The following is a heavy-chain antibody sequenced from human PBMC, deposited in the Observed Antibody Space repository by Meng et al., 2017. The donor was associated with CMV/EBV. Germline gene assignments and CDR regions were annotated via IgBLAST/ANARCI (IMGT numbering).Heavy chain of an antibody. D-gene: IGHD6-19*01. CDR1: GFTFDDYG. CDR3: ARAQGKGYSSGWLYFDY. CDR2: IYSGGST. V-gene: IGHV3-53*01. J-gene: IGHJ4*02. Sequence: GESLKISCAASGFTFDDYGMSWVRQAPGKGLEWVSVIYSGGSTYYADSVKGRFTISRDNSKNTLYLQMNSLRAEDTAVYYCARAQGKGYSSGWLYFDYWGQGTLVTVSS.